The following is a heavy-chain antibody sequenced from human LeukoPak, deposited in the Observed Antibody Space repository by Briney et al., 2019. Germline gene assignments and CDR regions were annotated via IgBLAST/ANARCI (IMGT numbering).Heavy chain of an antibody. CDR2: ISGSGGST. J-gene: IGHJ4*02. D-gene: IGHD5-12*01. V-gene: IGHV3-23*01. CDR1: GFTFSSYA. Sequence: RGSLRLSCAASGFTFSSYAMSWVRQAPGKGLEWVSAISGSGGSTYYADSVKGRFTISRYNSKNTLYLQMNSLRAEDTAVYYCAKYGGYDWRPTDYWGQGNLVTVSS. CDR3: AKYGGYDWRPTDY.